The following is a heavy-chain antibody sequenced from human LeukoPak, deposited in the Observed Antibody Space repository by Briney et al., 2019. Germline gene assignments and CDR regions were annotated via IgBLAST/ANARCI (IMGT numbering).Heavy chain of an antibody. D-gene: IGHD1-26*01. CDR2: MNPNSGNT. V-gene: IGHV1-8*01. Sequence: ALVKVSCKASGYTFTSYDINWVRQATGQGLEWMGWMNPNSGNTGYAQKFQGRVTMTRNTSISTAYMELSSLRSEDTAVYYCARFSGREINWFDPWGQGTLVTVSS. J-gene: IGHJ5*02. CDR3: ARFSGREINWFDP. CDR1: GYTFTSYD.